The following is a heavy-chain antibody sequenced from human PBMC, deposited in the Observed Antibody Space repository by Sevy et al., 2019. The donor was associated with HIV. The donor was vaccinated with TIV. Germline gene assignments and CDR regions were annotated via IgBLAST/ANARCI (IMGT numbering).Heavy chain of an antibody. CDR3: ARGFIAVALDAFDI. V-gene: IGHV3-21*01. CDR2: ICGSSSYI. Sequence: GGSLRLSCAASGFTFSSYSMNWVRQAPGKGLEWVSSICGSSSYIYYADSVKGRFTISRDNAKNSLYLQLNSLRAEDTAVYYCARGFIAVALDAFDIWGQGTMVTVSS. D-gene: IGHD6-19*01. J-gene: IGHJ3*02. CDR1: GFTFSSYS.